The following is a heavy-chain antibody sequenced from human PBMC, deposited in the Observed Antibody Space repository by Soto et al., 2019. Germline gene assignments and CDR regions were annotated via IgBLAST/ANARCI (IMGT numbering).Heavy chain of an antibody. CDR2: ISPDNGNT. J-gene: IGHJ5*02. V-gene: IGHV1-18*01. CDR1: GYTFTSTY. D-gene: IGHD1-26*01. Sequence: ASVKVSCKXSGYTFTSTYLTWVRQAPGRGLEWVGWISPDNGNTNYAQKLQGRVTMTTDTSTNTVYLELRSLRPDDTAVYYCTRGGGAHYRFDPWGQGTLVTVSS. CDR3: TRGGGAHYRFDP.